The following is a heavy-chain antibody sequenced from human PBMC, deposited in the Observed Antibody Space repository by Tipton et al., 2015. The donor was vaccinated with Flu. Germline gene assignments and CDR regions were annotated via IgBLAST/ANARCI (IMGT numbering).Heavy chain of an antibody. CDR2: IYYSGST. Sequence: TLSLTCTVSGGSISSSSYYWGWIRQPPGKGLEWIGSIYYSGSTYYNPSLKSRVTIPVDTSKNQFSLKLSSVTAADTAVYYCATKEVSYCSGGSCYSYYFDYWGQGTLVTVSS. V-gene: IGHV4-39*01. CDR1: GGSISSSSYY. D-gene: IGHD2-15*01. J-gene: IGHJ4*02. CDR3: ATKEVSYCSGGSCYSYYFDY.